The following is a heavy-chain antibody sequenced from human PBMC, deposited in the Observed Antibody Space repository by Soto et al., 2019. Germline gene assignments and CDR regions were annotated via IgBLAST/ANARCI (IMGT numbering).Heavy chain of an antibody. D-gene: IGHD2-2*01. V-gene: IGHV3-23*01. CDR3: AKSSQDIVVVPAAMGAFDI. CDR1: GFTFSSYA. Sequence: HPXGWLRRAGAASGFTFSSYAMSWVRQAPGKGLEWVSAISGSGGSTYYADSVKGRFTITRDNSKNTLYLQMNSLRAEDTAVYYCAKSSQDIVVVPAAMGAFDIWGQGTMVTV. CDR2: ISGSGGST. J-gene: IGHJ3*02.